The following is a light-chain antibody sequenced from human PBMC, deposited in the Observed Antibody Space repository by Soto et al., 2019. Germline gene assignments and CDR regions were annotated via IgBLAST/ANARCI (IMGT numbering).Light chain of an antibody. V-gene: IGKV1-39*01. CDR2: GTS. J-gene: IGKJ3*01. CDR1: QNITNF. CDR3: QQSYRSPLT. Sequence: DIQMTQSPLSLSSSVGESVTITCRASQNITNFLNWYQQKPGKPPRLLLFGTSNLQSGVPSRFRGSRSQTDFSLTISGLQPDDFATYICQQSYRSPLTFGPGTRVA.